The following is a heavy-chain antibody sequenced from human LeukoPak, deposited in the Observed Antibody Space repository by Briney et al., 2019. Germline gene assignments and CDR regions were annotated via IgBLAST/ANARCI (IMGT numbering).Heavy chain of an antibody. CDR3: ARVPSQPRTYGDYNWFDP. V-gene: IGHV1-8*01. CDR2: MNPNSGNT. D-gene: IGHD4-17*01. Sequence: GASVKVSCKASGYTFTSYDINWVRQATGQGLEWMGWMNPNSGNTGYAQKFQGRVTMSRNTSISTAYMELSSLRSEDTAGYYCARVPSQPRTYGDYNWFDPWGQGTLVPVSS. CDR1: GYTFTSYD. J-gene: IGHJ5*02.